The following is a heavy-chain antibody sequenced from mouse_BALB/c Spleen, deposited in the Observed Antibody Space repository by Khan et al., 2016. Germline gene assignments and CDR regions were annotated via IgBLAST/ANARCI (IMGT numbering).Heavy chain of an antibody. J-gene: IGHJ2*01. D-gene: IGHD1-1*01. CDR2: IYPGDGDT. CDR3: ASYYASRYDYFDY. Sequence: QVQLQQSGAELARPGASVKLSCKASGYTFTSYWMQWVKQRPGQGLEWIGAIYPGDGDTGYTQKFKGKATLTAAKSSSTAYMQLSSLASEDSAVYYCASYYASRYDYFDYWGQGTTLTVSS. V-gene: IGHV1-87*01. CDR1: GYTFTSYW.